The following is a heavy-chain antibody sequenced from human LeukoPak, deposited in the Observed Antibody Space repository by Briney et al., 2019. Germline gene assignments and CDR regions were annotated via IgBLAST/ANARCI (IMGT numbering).Heavy chain of an antibody. Sequence: PGGSLRLSCAASGFTFSSYGMHWVRQAPGKGLEWVAVISYGGSNKYYADSVKGRFTISRDNSKNSLYLQMNSLRAEDTAVYYCARQYSSSARFDPWGQGTLVTVSS. V-gene: IGHV3-30*03. D-gene: IGHD6-13*01. CDR2: ISYGGSNK. CDR3: ARQYSSSARFDP. CDR1: GFTFSSYG. J-gene: IGHJ5*02.